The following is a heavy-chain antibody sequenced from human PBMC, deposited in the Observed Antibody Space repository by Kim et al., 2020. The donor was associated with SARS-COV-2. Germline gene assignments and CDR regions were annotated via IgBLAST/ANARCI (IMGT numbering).Heavy chain of an antibody. J-gene: IGHJ6*02. CDR3: ARAGSSGWYGVTPSDYYYYYGMDV. CDR2: TYYRSKWYN. V-gene: IGHV6-1*01. Sequence: SQTLSLTCAISGDSVSSNSAAWNWIRQSPSRGLEWLGRTYYRSKWYNDYAVSVKSRITINPDTSKNQFSLQLHSVTPEDTAVYYCARAGSSGWYGVTPSDYYYYYGMDVWGQGTTVTVSS. D-gene: IGHD6-19*01. CDR1: GDSVSSNSAA.